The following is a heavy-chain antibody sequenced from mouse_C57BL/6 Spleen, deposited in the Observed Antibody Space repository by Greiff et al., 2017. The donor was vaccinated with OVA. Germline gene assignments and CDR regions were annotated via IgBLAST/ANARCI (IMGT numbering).Heavy chain of an antibody. CDR1: GYTFTSYW. V-gene: IGHV1-64*01. D-gene: IGHD2-4*01. CDR2: IHPNSGRT. Sequence: QVQLQQPGAELVKPGASVKLSCKASGYTFTSYWMHWVKQRPGQGLEWIGMIHPNSGRTNYNEKFKSKATLTVDKSSSTAYMQLSSLTSEDSAVYYCATYYDYDGGVAWFAYWGQGTLVTVSA. CDR3: ATYYDYDGGVAWFAY. J-gene: IGHJ3*01.